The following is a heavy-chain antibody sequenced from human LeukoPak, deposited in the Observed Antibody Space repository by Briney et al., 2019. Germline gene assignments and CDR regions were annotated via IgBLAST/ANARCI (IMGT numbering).Heavy chain of an antibody. CDR2: INPNSGAT. Sequence: ASVKVSCKASGYTFTGYYIHWVRQAPGQGLEWMGWINPNSGATSFAQKFQGRVTMTRDTSISSAYMEVSGLRSDDTAVYYCARDTYGSGNYHPSDYWGQGTLVTVSS. V-gene: IGHV1-2*02. CDR1: GYTFTGYY. CDR3: ARDTYGSGNYHPSDY. D-gene: IGHD3-10*01. J-gene: IGHJ4*02.